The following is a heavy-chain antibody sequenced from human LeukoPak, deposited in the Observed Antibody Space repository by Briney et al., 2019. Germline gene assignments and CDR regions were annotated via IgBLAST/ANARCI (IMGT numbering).Heavy chain of an antibody. CDR3: AREREQQLVLDAFDI. CDR1: GYTFTSYY. J-gene: IGHJ3*02. CDR2: INPSGGST. Sequence: GASVKVSCKASGYTFTSYYMHWVRQAPGQGLEWMGIINPSGGSTSYAQKFQGRVTMTRDTSTSTVYMELSSLRSEDTAVYYCAREREQQLVLDAFDIWGQGTMVTVSS. D-gene: IGHD6-6*01. V-gene: IGHV1-46*01.